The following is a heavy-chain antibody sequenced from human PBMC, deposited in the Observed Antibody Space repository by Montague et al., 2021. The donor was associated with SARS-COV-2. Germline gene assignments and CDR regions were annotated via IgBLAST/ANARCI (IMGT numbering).Heavy chain of an antibody. CDR2: IYSGGST. J-gene: IGHJ6*02. CDR1: GFTVSRNY. Sequence: SLRLSCAASGFTVSRNYMSWVRQAPGKGLEWVPVIYSGGSTYYADSVKGRFTISRDNSKNTMYLHMNSLRAEDTAVYYCARDCRIVGALYYYYGMDVWGQGTTVTVSS. CDR3: ARDCRIVGALYYYYGMDV. V-gene: IGHV3-53*01. D-gene: IGHD1-26*01.